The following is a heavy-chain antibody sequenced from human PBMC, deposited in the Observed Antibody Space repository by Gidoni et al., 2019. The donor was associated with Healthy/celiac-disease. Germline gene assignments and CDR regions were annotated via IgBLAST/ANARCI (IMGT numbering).Heavy chain of an antibody. CDR3: ARGTAVAGSGYFDL. V-gene: IGHV4-34*01. Sequence: QVQLQQWGAGLLKPSETLSLTCAVYGGSFSGYYWSWIRQPPGKGLEWIGEINHSGSTNYNPSLKSRVTISVDTSKNQFSLKLSSVTAADTAVYYCARGTAVAGSGYFDLWGRGTLVTVSS. CDR2: INHSGST. D-gene: IGHD6-19*01. J-gene: IGHJ2*01. CDR1: GGSFSGYY.